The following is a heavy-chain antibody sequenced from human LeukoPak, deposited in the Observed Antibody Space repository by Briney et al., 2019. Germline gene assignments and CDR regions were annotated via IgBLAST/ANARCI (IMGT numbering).Heavy chain of an antibody. J-gene: IGHJ2*01. V-gene: IGHV4-59*08. CDR2: IYYSGST. Sequence: SETLSLTRTVSGGSISSYYWSWIRQPPGKGLEWIGYIYYSGSTNYNPSLKSRVTISVDTSKNQFSLKLSSVTAADTAVYYCARSATVTTPPFDLWGRGTLVTVSS. CDR1: GGSISSYY. D-gene: IGHD4-17*01. CDR3: ARSATVTTPPFDL.